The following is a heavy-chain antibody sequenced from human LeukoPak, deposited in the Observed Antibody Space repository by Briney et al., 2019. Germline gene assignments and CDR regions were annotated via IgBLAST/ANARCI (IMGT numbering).Heavy chain of an antibody. Sequence: GGSLRLSCAASGFTFSSYWMSWVRQAPGKGLEWVANIKQDGSEKYYVDSVKGRFTISRDNAKNSLYLQMNSLRAEDTAVYYCAKDPPPHIVVVTATWGQGTLVTVSS. V-gene: IGHV3-7*03. D-gene: IGHD2-21*02. CDR2: IKQDGSEK. CDR3: AKDPPPHIVVVTAT. J-gene: IGHJ4*02. CDR1: GFTFSSYW.